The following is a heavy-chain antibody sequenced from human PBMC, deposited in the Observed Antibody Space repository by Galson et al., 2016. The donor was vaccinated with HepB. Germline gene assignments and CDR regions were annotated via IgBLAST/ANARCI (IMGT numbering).Heavy chain of an antibody. D-gene: IGHD3-10*01. CDR3: AKEMGSASFEY. Sequence: SLRLSCAASGFRFSYYDMHWVRQAPGKGLEWVSVISNSGGSTYYADSVKGRFTISRDNSKNTLYLQMDSLRAEDTAVYFCAKEMGSASFEYWGQGTLVTVSS. J-gene: IGHJ4*02. V-gene: IGHV3-23*01. CDR2: ISNSGGST. CDR1: GFRFSYYD.